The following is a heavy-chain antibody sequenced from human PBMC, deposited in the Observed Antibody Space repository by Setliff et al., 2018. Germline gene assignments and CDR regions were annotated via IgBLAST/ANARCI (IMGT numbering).Heavy chain of an antibody. CDR3: ARERQGGFLEWSPFDS. CDR2: VYSHGDT. V-gene: IGHV4-4*07. Sequence: LETLSLTCSVSGGLIYDHWWTWVRQTAGEGLQWIGRVYSHGDTEYNPSLKSRVTISVDTSNNQFSLHLTSVTAADTARYFCARERQGGFLEWSPFDSWGRGILVTVSS. D-gene: IGHD3-3*01. J-gene: IGHJ4*02. CDR1: GGLIYDHW.